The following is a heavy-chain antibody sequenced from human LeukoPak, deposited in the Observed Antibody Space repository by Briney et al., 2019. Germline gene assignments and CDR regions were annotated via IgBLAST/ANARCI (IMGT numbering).Heavy chain of an antibody. CDR2: ISYSGST. CDR1: GVSISTYS. J-gene: IGHJ6*02. V-gene: IGHV4-59*01. CDR3: ARDLGSAYGIDV. Sequence: SETLSLTCTVSGVSISTYSWSWIRQPPGKGLEWIGYISYSGSTSYNPSLRSRVTISVDTSKNQFSLKLSSVTAADTAVYYCARDLGSAYGIDVWGQGTRVTVSS. D-gene: IGHD3-10*01.